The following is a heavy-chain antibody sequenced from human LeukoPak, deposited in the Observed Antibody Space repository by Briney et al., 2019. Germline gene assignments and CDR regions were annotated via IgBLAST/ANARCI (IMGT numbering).Heavy chain of an antibody. V-gene: IGHV3-23*01. Sequence: GGSLRLSCATSGFTFSSFTMNWVRQAPGKGLEWVSTISDGSRDTHYAGSVKGRFTISRDDAQNIVYLQMDSLRAEDTALYYCTTRLRNHFDYWGQGTQVTVSS. CDR2: ISDGSRDT. J-gene: IGHJ4*02. CDR3: TTRLRNHFDY. CDR1: GFTFSSFT. D-gene: IGHD5-12*01.